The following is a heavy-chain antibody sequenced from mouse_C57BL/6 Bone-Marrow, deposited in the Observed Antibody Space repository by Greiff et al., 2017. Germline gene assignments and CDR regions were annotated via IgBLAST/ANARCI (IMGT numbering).Heavy chain of an antibody. Sequence: EVKLMESGGGLVKPGGSLKLSCAASGFTFSSYTMSWVRQTPEKRLEWVATISGGGGNTYYPDSVKGRFTISRDNAKNTLYLQMSSRRSEDTALYYCARYYYSNRYYYAMDYWGQGTSVTVSS. D-gene: IGHD2-5*01. V-gene: IGHV5-9*01. J-gene: IGHJ4*01. CDR1: GFTFSSYT. CDR3: ARYYYSNRYYYAMDY. CDR2: ISGGGGNT.